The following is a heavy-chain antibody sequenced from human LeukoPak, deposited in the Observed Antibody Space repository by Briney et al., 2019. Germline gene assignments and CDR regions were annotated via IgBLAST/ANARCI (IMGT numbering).Heavy chain of an antibody. CDR1: GFTFRSYE. CDR2: ISSSSSYI. J-gene: IGHJ3*02. Sequence: GGSLRLSCEDSGFTFRSYEMNWVRQAPGKGLEWVSSISSSSSYIYYADSVKGRFTISRDNAKNSLYLQMNSLRAEDTAVYYCARDRFNDAFDIWGQGTMVTVSS. V-gene: IGHV3-21*01. CDR3: ARDRFNDAFDI.